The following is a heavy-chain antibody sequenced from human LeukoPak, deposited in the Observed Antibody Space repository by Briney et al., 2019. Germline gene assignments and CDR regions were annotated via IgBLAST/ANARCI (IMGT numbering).Heavy chain of an antibody. CDR3: ARQTGVGLFILP. CDR1: GGSISGSSYY. V-gene: IGHV4-39*01. D-gene: IGHD3-3*01. J-gene: IGHJ4*02. Sequence: SETLSLTCTVSGGSISGSSYYWGWIRQPPGKGLEWIGSIYYSGSTYYNPSLKSRVTISVDTSKNQFSLKLTSVTAADTAVYYCARQTGVGLFILPGGRGTLVTVSS. CDR2: IYYSGST.